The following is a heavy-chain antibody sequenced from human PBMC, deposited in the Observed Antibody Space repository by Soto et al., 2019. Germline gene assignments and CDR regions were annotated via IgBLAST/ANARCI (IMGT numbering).Heavy chain of an antibody. CDR1: GFTFSSHA. Sequence: GGSLRLSCGASGFTFSSHAMGWVRQAPGKGLEWVSAISGSGRSTYYADAVKGRFIVSRDNSKNTLYLQMNSLTAEDTAVYYCARDPSSAFDWLFFFYDYWGQGTLVTVSS. V-gene: IGHV3-23*01. D-gene: IGHD3-9*01. CDR3: ARDPSSAFDWLFFFYDY. J-gene: IGHJ4*02. CDR2: ISGSGRST.